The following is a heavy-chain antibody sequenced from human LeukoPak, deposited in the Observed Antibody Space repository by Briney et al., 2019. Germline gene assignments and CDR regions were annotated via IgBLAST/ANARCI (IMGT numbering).Heavy chain of an antibody. V-gene: IGHV3-23*01. J-gene: IGHJ4*02. CDR1: GFTFSSYA. CDR2: ISGSGGST. Sequence: ASMRLSCAASGFTFSSYAMSWVRQAPGKGLEWVSTISGSGGSTYYAYSVNGWFTISRDNCKNLRYLQMNSLRADDTAVYCCAKGRDRDSSGYYDPAFDYWGQGTLVTVSS. D-gene: IGHD3-22*01. CDR3: AKGRDRDSSGYYDPAFDY.